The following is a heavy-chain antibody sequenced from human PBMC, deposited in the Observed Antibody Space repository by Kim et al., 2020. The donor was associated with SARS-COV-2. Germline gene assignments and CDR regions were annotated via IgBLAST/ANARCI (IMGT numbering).Heavy chain of an antibody. V-gene: IGHV3-30-3*01. Sequence: GGSLRLSCAASGISFRRYAMHWVRQAPGKGLEWVAVISYDGTNKYYADSVKGRFTISRDNSKNTLYLQMNTLRAGDTAVYYCARDSGTEIASGYYGYYFDYWGQGTLVTVSS. D-gene: IGHD3-22*01. J-gene: IGHJ4*02. CDR3: ARDSGTEIASGYYGYYFDY. CDR1: GISFRRYA. CDR2: ISYDGTNK.